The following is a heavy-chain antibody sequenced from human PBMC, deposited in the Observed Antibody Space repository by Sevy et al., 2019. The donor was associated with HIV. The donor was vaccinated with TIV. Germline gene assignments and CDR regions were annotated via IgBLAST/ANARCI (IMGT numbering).Heavy chain of an antibody. CDR1: GFTFSSYW. D-gene: IGHD1-1*01. V-gene: IGHV3-7*01. CDR2: IKQDGSEK. CDR3: ARHWWNHDAFDI. J-gene: IGHJ3*02. Sequence: GGSLRLSCAASGFTFSSYWMSWVRQAPGKGLEWVANIKQDGSEKYYVDSVKGRFTISGDYAKNSLYLQMNSLRAEDTTVYYCARHWWNHDAFDIWGQGTMVTVSS.